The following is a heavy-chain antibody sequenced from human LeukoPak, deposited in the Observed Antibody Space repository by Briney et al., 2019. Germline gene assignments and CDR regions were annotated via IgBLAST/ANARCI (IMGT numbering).Heavy chain of an antibody. Sequence: GGSLRLSCAASGFTVSSNYMSWVRQAPGKGLEWVSVVYSGGSTYYADSAKGRFTISRDKSKNTMYLQMNSLRPEDTALYYCARDRYYGSGSYGNYYAMDVWGQGTTVTVSS. CDR2: VYSGGST. V-gene: IGHV3-66*01. CDR3: ARDRYYGSGSYGNYYAMDV. CDR1: GFTVSSNY. J-gene: IGHJ6*02. D-gene: IGHD3-10*01.